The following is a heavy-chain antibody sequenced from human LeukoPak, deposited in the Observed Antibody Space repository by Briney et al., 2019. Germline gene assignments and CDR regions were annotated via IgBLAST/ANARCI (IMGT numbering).Heavy chain of an antibody. Sequence: PSETLSLTCSVSGDSISSHYWSWIRQPPGRGLEWIGFISYTGSTNYNPSLTSRVTMSVDTSKNQFSLKMSSVTAADTAVYYCARHRRYYDTRGSPLGWFDPWGQGTLVTVSS. CDR2: ISYTGST. V-gene: IGHV4-59*11. J-gene: IGHJ5*02. CDR1: GDSISSHY. D-gene: IGHD3-22*01. CDR3: ARHRRYYDTRGSPLGWFDP.